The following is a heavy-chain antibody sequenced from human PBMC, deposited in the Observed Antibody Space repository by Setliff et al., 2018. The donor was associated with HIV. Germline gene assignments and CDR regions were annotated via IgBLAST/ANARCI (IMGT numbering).Heavy chain of an antibody. CDR2: IIPIVTIA. D-gene: IGHD3-22*01. CDR1: GGSFTSYT. V-gene: IGHV1-69*04. J-gene: IGHJ5*02. CDR3: ARERPGDHYESTGYQLADWFDP. Sequence: VKVSCKASGGSFTSYTFSWVRQAPGQGLEWMGRIIPIVTIAHYAEQFVGRVTITADKSTSTTYMEVSSLRSEDTAVYYCARERPGDHYESTGYQLADWFDPWGQGTLVTSPQ.